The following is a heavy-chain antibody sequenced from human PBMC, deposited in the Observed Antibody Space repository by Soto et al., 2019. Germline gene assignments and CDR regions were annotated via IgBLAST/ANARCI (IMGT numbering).Heavy chain of an antibody. Sequence: SETLSLTCTVSGGSISSYYWSWIRQPPGKGLEWIGYIYYSGSTNYNPSLKSRVTISADTSKNQFSLKLSSVTAADTAVYYCARSTSIWGDYYGMDVWGQGTTVTVSS. D-gene: IGHD3-16*01. CDR3: ARSTSIWGDYYGMDV. CDR2: IYYSGST. CDR1: GGSISSYY. V-gene: IGHV4-59*01. J-gene: IGHJ6*02.